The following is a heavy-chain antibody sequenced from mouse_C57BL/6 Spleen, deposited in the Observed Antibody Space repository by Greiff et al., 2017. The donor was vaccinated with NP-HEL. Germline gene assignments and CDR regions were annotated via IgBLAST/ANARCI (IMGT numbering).Heavy chain of an antibody. CDR2: ISDGGSYT. V-gene: IGHV5-4*01. D-gene: IGHD4-1*01. CDR3: AREAGTFGYFDV. CDR1: GFTFSSYA. Sequence: EVKLMESGGGLVKPGGSLKLSCAASGFTFSSYAMSWVRQTPEKRLEWVATISDGGSYTYYPDNVKGRFTISRDNAKNNLYLQMSHLKSEDTAMYYCAREAGTFGYFDVWGTGTTVTGSS. J-gene: IGHJ1*03.